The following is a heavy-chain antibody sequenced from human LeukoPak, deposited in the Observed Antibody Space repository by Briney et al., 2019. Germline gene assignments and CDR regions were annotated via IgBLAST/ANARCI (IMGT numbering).Heavy chain of an antibody. D-gene: IGHD3-10*01. V-gene: IGHV4-61*08. J-gene: IGHJ4*02. CDR1: GGSVSSSGYY. Sequence: SETLSLTCIVSGGSVSSSGYYWGWIRQPPGKGLEWIGYIYYSESTNYNPSLKSRVTISVDTSKNQFSLKLSSVTAADTAVYYCARVGTYGSGSYLSWLDYWGQGTLVTVSS. CDR3: ARVGTYGSGSYLSWLDY. CDR2: IYYSEST.